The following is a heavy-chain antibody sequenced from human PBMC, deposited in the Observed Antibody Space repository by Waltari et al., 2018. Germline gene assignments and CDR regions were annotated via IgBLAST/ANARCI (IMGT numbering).Heavy chain of an antibody. CDR3: ATRSQPYSSGWYYMDV. J-gene: IGHJ6*03. CDR2: FDPEEGET. Sequence: QVQLVQSGAEVKKPGASVKVSCKVSGYTLTELSMHWVRQAPGKGLEWVGGFDPEEGETIYTQKFQGRVTMTEDTSTDTAYMELSSLRSEDTAVYYCATRSQPYSSGWYYMDVWGKGTTVTVSS. CDR1: GYTLTELS. D-gene: IGHD6-19*01. V-gene: IGHV1-24*01.